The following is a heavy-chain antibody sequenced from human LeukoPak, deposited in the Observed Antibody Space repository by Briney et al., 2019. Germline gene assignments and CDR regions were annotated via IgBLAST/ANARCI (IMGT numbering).Heavy chain of an antibody. CDR2: IQYDGSNE. Sequence: GGSLRLSCAASRFTFSSYGMHWVRQAPGKGLEWVAYIQYDGSNEQYADSVKGRFSISRDNAKNSLYLQMNSLRAEDTAVYYCAGRRDGYKRPRFDYWGQGTLVTVSS. CDR3: AGRRDGYKRPRFDY. V-gene: IGHV3-30*02. D-gene: IGHD5-24*01. J-gene: IGHJ4*02. CDR1: RFTFSSYG.